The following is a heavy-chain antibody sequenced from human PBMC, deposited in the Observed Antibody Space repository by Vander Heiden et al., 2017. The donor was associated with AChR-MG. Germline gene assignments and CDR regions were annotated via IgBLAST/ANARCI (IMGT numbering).Heavy chain of an antibody. CDR3: ARDSGGCSGGSCYFVGFDY. Sequence: QVQLQESGPGLLKPSETLSLTCTVSVGSISTYYWSWIRQPPVKGLEWIGYIYYSGSTNYNPSLKSRVTISVDTSKNQFSLKLSSVTAADTAVYYCARDSGGCSGGSCYFVGFDYWGQGTLVTVSS. J-gene: IGHJ4*02. CDR2: IYYSGST. V-gene: IGHV4-59*01. CDR1: VGSISTYY. D-gene: IGHD2-15*01.